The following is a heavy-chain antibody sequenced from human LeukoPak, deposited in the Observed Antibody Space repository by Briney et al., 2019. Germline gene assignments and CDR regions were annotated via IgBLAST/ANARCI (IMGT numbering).Heavy chain of an antibody. CDR3: ARELYYEQH. Sequence: PGGSLRLSCAASGFTFSSYAMSWVRQAPGKGLEWIGEINHSGSTNYNPSLKSRVTISVDTSKNQFSLKLSSVTAADTAVYYCARELYYEQHWGQGTLVTVSS. V-gene: IGHV4-34*01. CDR2: INHSGST. CDR1: GFTFSSYA. J-gene: IGHJ1*01. D-gene: IGHD3-3*01.